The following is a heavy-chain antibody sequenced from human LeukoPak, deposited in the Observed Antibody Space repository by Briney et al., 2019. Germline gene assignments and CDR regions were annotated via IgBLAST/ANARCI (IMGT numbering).Heavy chain of an antibody. Sequence: GGSLRLSCAASGFTFSSYWMSWVRQAPGKGLEWVANIKQDGSEKYYVDSVKGRFTISRYNAKNSLYLQMNSRRAEDTAVEYCAREDGACRNQGAFDIWGEGTMFTVSS. D-gene: IGHD2-15*01. J-gene: IGHJ3*02. V-gene: IGHV3-7*03. CDR2: IKQDGSEK. CDR3: AREDGACRNQGAFDI. CDR1: GFTFSSYW.